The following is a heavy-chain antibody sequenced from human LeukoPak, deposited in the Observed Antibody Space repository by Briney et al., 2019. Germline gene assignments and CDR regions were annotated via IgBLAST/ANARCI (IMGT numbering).Heavy chain of an antibody. CDR2: IYYSGST. V-gene: IGHV4-59*01. CDR1: GGSISSYC. Sequence: SETLSLTCTVSGGSISSYCWSWIRQPPGKGLEWIGYIYYSGSTNYNPSLKSRVTISVDTSKNQFSLKLSSVTAADTAVYYCARVFGRDGYNYNWFDPWGQGTLVTVSS. CDR3: ARVFGRDGYNYNWFDP. D-gene: IGHD5-24*01. J-gene: IGHJ5*02.